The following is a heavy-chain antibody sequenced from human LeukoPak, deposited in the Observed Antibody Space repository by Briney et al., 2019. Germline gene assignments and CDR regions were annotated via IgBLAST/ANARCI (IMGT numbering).Heavy chain of an antibody. CDR1: GFTFSSYS. D-gene: IGHD6-19*01. Sequence: GSLRLSCAASGFTFSSYSMDWVRQAPGKGLEWVSSISSSSSYIYYADSVKGRFTISRDNAKNSLYLQMNSLRAEDTAVYYCARMKRWRSGWYYFDYWGQGTLVTVSS. CDR2: ISSSSSYI. V-gene: IGHV3-21*01. J-gene: IGHJ4*02. CDR3: ARMKRWRSGWYYFDY.